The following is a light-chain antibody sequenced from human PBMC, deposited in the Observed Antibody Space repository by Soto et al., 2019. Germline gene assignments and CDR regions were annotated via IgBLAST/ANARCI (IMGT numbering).Light chain of an antibody. J-gene: IGKJ4*01. Sequence: IVLTQSPGTLSLSPGERATLSCRASQSVSTSYLAWYQQKPGQAPRLLIYGATSRATSIPDSFSGSGSGAAFTLTTSRLEPEDFAMYYWQQYGSVPLTFGGGTKVELK. CDR2: GAT. V-gene: IGKV3-20*01. CDR1: QSVSTSY. CDR3: QQYGSVPLT.